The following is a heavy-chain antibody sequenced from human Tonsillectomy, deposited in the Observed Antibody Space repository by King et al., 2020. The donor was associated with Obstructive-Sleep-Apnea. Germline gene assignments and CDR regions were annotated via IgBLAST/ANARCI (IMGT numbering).Heavy chain of an antibody. V-gene: IGHV1-2*02. CDR3: ATVAVSTATYYFDY. CDR2: INPNSGGT. J-gene: IGHJ4*02. CDR1: GYTFTGYH. Sequence: VQLVQSGAEVKKPGASVKVSCKASGYTFTGYHIHWGRQAPGQGLEWMGWINPNSGGTNYAQKFQGRVTMTRDTSISTAYMELSRLISDDTAVYYCATVAVSTATYYFDYWGQGTLVTVSS. D-gene: IGHD4-17*01.